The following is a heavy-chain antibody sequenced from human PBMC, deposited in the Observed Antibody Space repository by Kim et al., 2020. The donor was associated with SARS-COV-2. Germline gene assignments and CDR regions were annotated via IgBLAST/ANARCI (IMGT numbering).Heavy chain of an antibody. J-gene: IGHJ4*01. V-gene: IGHV3-23*01. Sequence: GGSLRLSCAASGFTFSNHDMAWVRQAPGKGLEYVSSISGSGVYSFYAESVRGRFTISRDNSRDTVFLQMYHLRADDTALYFCAKKFTTDGPTYYFDFWGQGTLVTVSS. CDR1: GFTFSNHD. CDR3: AKKFTTDGPTYYFDF. CDR2: ISGSGVYS.